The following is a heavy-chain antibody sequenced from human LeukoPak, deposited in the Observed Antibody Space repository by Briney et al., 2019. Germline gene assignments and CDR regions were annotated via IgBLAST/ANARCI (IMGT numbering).Heavy chain of an antibody. CDR3: ARDGSEWVVRPWFDP. J-gene: IGHJ5*02. V-gene: IGHV3-21*01. CDR1: GFTFSGYS. Sequence: GGSLRLSCAASGFTFSGYSMNWVRQAPGKGLEWVSSISSSRSYIYYADSVKGRSTISRDNAKNSLYLQMNSLRAEDTAVYYCARDGSEWVVRPWFDPWGQGTLVTVSS. D-gene: IGHD6-19*01. CDR2: ISSSRSYI.